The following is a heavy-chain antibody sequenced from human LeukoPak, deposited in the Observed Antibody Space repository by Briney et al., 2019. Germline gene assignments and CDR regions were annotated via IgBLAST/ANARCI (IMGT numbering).Heavy chain of an antibody. CDR2: IYYSGST. D-gene: IGHD6-19*01. J-gene: IGHJ3*02. Sequence: SETLSLTCTVSGGSISSYYWSWIRQPPGKGLEWLGYIYYSGSTNYNPSLKSRVTISVDTSKNQFSLKLSSVTAADTAVYYCARGIPYSSGWYGAFDIWGQGTMVTVSS. V-gene: IGHV4-59*01. CDR1: GGSISSYY. CDR3: ARGIPYSSGWYGAFDI.